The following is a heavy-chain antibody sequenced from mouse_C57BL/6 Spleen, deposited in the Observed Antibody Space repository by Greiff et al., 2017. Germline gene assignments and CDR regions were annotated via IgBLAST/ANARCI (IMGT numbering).Heavy chain of an antibody. Sequence: QVQLQQSGPELVKPGASVKISCKASGYAFSSSWMNWVKQRPGKGLEWIGRIYPGDGDTNYNGKFKGKATRTADKSSSTAYMQLSSLTSEVSAVYFCARYDYDDAMDYWGQGTSVTVSS. D-gene: IGHD2-4*01. CDR3: ARYDYDDAMDY. J-gene: IGHJ4*01. CDR2: IYPGDGDT. V-gene: IGHV1-82*01. CDR1: GYAFSSSW.